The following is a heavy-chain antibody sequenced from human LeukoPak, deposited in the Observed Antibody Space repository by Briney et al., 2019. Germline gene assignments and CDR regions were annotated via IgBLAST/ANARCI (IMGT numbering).Heavy chain of an antibody. V-gene: IGHV3-23*01. CDR1: GFTFSDSA. CDR3: LRGAWGPDY. Sequence: GGSLRLSCAAYGFTFSDSAMTWVRQAPGKGLEWVSSITSGFSTYYADSVKGRLTISRDNSKDTLSLQMNSLRPEDTAVYYCLRGAWGPDYWGQGTLVTVSS. D-gene: IGHD1-26*01. CDR2: ITSGFST. J-gene: IGHJ4*02.